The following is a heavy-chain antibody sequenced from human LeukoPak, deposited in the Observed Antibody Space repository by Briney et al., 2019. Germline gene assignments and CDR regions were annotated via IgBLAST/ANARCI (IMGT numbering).Heavy chain of an antibody. CDR3: ARGPPYYDSSGYYNWFDP. D-gene: IGHD3-22*01. J-gene: IGHJ5*02. CDR1: GGSFSGYY. CDR2: INHSGST. Sequence: SETLSLTCAVYGGSFSGYYWNWIRQPPGKGLEWIGEINHSGSTNYNPSLKSRVTISVDTSKSQFSLKLSSVTAADTAVYYRARGPPYYDSSGYYNWFDPWGQGTLVTVSS. V-gene: IGHV4-34*01.